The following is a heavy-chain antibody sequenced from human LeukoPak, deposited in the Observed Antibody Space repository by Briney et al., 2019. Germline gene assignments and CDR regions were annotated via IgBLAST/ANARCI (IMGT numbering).Heavy chain of an antibody. CDR1: GGTFSSYA. V-gene: IGHV1-69*05. J-gene: IGHJ4*02. D-gene: IGHD3-10*01. Sequence: ASVKVSCKASGGTFSSYAISWVRQAPGQGLEWMGGIIPIFGTANYAQKFQGRVTITTDESTSTAYMELSSLRSEDTAVYYCAKSYYGSGSSVGFDYWGQGTLVTVSS. CDR2: IIPIFGTA. CDR3: AKSYYGSGSSVGFDY.